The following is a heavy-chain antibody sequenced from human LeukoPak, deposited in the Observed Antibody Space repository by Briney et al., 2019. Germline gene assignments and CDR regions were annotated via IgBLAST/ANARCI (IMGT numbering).Heavy chain of an antibody. CDR3: AKARLGIAARQVRGYFDY. CDR1: GFTFSSYS. CDR2: ISSSSSYI. D-gene: IGHD6-6*01. Sequence: GGSLRLSCAASGFTFSSYSMNWVRQAPGKGLEWVSSISSSSSYIYYADSVKGRFTISRDNSKNTLYLQMNSLRAEDTAVYYCAKARLGIAARQVRGYFDYWGQGTLVTVSS. J-gene: IGHJ4*02. V-gene: IGHV3-21*04.